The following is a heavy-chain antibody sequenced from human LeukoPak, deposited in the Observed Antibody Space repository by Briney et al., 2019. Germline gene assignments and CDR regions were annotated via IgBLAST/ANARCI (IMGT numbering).Heavy chain of an antibody. V-gene: IGHV3-11*01. CDR2: ISGSGSDL. CDR3: ARSIGSYYTMDV. CDR1: GFHLSYYY. J-gene: IGHJ6*02. D-gene: IGHD3-22*01. Sequence: GGSLRLSFVTCGFHLSYYYMNWIPPAPGRGLGGVSYISGSGSDLYYADSVKGRFTISRDNAKNSLYLQMNSLRAEDTAVYYCARSIGSYYTMDVWGQGTTVTVSS.